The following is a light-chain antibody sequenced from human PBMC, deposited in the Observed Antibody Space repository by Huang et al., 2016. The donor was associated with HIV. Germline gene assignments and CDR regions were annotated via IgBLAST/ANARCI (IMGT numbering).Light chain of an antibody. J-gene: IGKJ3*01. Sequence: EIVLPQSPGTLSLSPGESATLSGRASQSVTIKYLAWYQQKPGQSPRLLIYGASSRATGIPDRFSGSGSGTDFTLTISRLEPEDFAVYYCQQYDESPFNFGPGTKVDIK. CDR2: GAS. V-gene: IGKV3-20*01. CDR1: QSVTIKY. CDR3: QQYDESPFN.